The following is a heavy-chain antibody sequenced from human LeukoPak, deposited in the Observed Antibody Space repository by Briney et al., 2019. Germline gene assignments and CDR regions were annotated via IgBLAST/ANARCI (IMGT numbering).Heavy chain of an antibody. D-gene: IGHD3-22*01. CDR3: ARHETVRGYYDPWFDP. CDR1: GGSFSGYY. J-gene: IGHJ5*02. V-gene: IGHV4-39*01. CDR2: IDYSGST. Sequence: SETLSLACAVYGGSFSGYYWGWIRQPPGKGLEWIGSIDYSGSTYYNPSLKSRVTISVDTSKNQFSLKLSSVTAAETAVYYCARHETVRGYYDPWFDPWGQGTLVTVSS.